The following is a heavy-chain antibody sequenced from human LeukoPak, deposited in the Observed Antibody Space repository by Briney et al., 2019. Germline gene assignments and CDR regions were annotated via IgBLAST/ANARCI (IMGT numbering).Heavy chain of an antibody. CDR1: GFTFRSYS. CDR3: ARDRVGVSAYDSLFDY. CDR2: ISSGSGTI. Sequence: GGSLRLSCAASGFTFRSYSMNWVRQAPGKGLEWVSYISSGSGTIYYADSVKGRFTISRDNAKNSLYLQMNSLRAEDTAVYYCARDRVGVSAYDSLFDYWGQGTLVTVSS. J-gene: IGHJ4*02. V-gene: IGHV3-48*04. D-gene: IGHD5-12*01.